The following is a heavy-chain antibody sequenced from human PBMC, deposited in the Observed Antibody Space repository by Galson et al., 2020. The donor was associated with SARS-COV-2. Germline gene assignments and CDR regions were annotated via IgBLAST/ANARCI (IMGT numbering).Heavy chain of an antibody. CDR1: GFSLSTSGMC. J-gene: IGHJ6*02. CDR2: IDWDDDK. CDR3: ARIRYDILIGYLYGMDV. D-gene: IGHD3-9*01. Sequence: SGPTLVKPTQTLTLTCTFSGFSLSTSGMCVSWIRQPPGKALEWLALIDWDDDKYYSTSLKTRLTISKDTSKNQVVLTMTNMDPVDTATYYCARIRYDILIGYLYGMDVWGQGTTVTVSS. V-gene: IGHV2-70*01.